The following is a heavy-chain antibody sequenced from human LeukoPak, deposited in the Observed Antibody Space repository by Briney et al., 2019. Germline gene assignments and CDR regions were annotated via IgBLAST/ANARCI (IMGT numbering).Heavy chain of an antibody. V-gene: IGHV1-2*02. CDR1: GYTFTDYY. Sequence: ASVKVSCKASGYTFTDYYMNWVRQAPGQGLEWMGWIHPNSGGIKYAQKFQGRVTMTTDTSTSTAYMELRSLRSDDTAVYYCARIVATTLLPGYYYYYYGMDVWGQGTTVTVSS. CDR3: ARIVATTLLPGYYYYYYGMDV. D-gene: IGHD5-12*01. J-gene: IGHJ6*02. CDR2: IHPNSGGI.